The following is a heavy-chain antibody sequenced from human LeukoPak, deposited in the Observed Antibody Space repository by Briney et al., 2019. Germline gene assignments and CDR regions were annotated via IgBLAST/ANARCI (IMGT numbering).Heavy chain of an antibody. CDR1: GFTFSTFA. Sequence: GGSLRLSCASSGFTFSTFAMIWVRQPPGKGLEWVSSIFPSGGEIHYADSVRGRFTISRDNSKSTLSLQMNSLRAEDTAIYYCATYRQVLLPFESWGQGTLVTVSS. CDR2: IFPSGGEI. CDR3: ATYRQVLLPFES. V-gene: IGHV3-23*01. J-gene: IGHJ4*02. D-gene: IGHD2-8*02.